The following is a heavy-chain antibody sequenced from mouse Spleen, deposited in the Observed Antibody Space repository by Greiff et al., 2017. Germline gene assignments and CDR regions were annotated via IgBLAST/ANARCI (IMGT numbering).Heavy chain of an antibody. CDR2: IYPGDGDT. V-gene: IGHV1-80*01. J-gene: IGHJ3*01. D-gene: IGHD3-3*01. Sequence: VQLQQSGASVKISCKASGYAFSSYWMNWVKQRPGKGLEWIGQIYPGDGDTNYNGKFKGKATLTADKSSSTAYMQLSSLTSEDSAVYFCAREGRSWFAYWGQGTLVTVSA. CDR1: GYAFSSYW. CDR3: AREGRSWFAY.